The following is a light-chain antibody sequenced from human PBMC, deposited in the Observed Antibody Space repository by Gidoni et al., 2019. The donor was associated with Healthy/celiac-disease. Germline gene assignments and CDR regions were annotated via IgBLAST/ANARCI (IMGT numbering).Light chain of an antibody. CDR3: QQSYSTPYT. V-gene: IGKV1-39*01. CDR1: QSISSY. J-gene: IGKJ2*01. CDR2: AAA. Sequence: DLQMTQSPSSLSSSVGERVSITCRAIQSISSYLNWYQQKPGKSPKLLIYAAASLQSGVPARFSGSGSGIDFTLTISSLQPEDFATYYCQQSYSTPYTFGQGTKLEIK.